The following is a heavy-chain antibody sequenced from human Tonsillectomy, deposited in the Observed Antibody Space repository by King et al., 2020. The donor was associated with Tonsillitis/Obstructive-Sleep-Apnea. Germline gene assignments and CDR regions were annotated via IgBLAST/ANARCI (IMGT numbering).Heavy chain of an antibody. Sequence: QLVQSGGGLVQPGRSLRLSCAASGFTFDDYAMHWVRQAPGKGLEWVSGTSWNSGSIGYADSVKGRFTISRDNAKNSLYLQVNSLRAEDTALYYCAKDSMVRGAISPSFDYWGQGTLVTVSS. J-gene: IGHJ4*02. CDR3: AKDSMVRGAISPSFDY. CDR1: GFTFDDYA. D-gene: IGHD3-10*01. V-gene: IGHV3-9*01. CDR2: TSWNSGSI.